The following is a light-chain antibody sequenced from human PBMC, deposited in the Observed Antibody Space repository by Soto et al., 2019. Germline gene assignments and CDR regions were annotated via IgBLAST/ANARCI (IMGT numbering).Light chain of an antibody. V-gene: IGKV3-20*01. J-gene: IGKJ1*01. CDR3: QQYGSAPWT. CDR2: GAS. CDR1: QSVSSSY. Sequence: EIVLTQSPGTLSLSPGERATLSCRASQSVSSSYLAWYQQKPGQAPRLLIYGASSRATGIPVRFSGSGSGTDLTLTISRLEPEDFAVYYCQQYGSAPWTFGQGTKVEIK.